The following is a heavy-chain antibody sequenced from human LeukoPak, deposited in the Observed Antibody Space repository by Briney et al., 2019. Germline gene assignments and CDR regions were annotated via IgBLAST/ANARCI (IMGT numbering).Heavy chain of an antibody. Sequence: SETLSLTCTVSGGSISSYYWSWIRQPPGKGLEWVGYIYYSGSTNYNPSLKSRVTISVDTSKNQFSLKLSSVPAADTAVYYCARERGRSYGSVPYYYYYMDVWGKGTTVTVSS. J-gene: IGHJ6*03. V-gene: IGHV4-59*01. CDR3: ARERGRSYGSVPYYYYYMDV. CDR1: GGSISSYY. D-gene: IGHD5-18*01. CDR2: IYYSGST.